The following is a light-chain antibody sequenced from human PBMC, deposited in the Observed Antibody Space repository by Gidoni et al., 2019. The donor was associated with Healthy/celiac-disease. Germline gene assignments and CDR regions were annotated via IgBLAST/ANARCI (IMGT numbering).Light chain of an antibody. V-gene: IGKV3-11*01. CDR1: QSVSSY. CDR2: DAY. Sequence: EIVFTQSPAPLSLSPGERATLSCRASQSVSSYLAWYQQKPGQAPRPLIYDAYNRATGIPARFSGSGSGTDFTLTISSLEPEDIAVYYCQQRSNWPPLFTFGPGTKVDIK. CDR3: QQRSNWPPLFT. J-gene: IGKJ3*01.